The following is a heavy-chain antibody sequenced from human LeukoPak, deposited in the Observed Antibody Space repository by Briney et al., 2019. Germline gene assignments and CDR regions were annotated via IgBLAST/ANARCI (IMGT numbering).Heavy chain of an antibody. J-gene: IGHJ3*02. CDR2: IKQDGSEK. V-gene: IGHV3-7*01. CDR3: ARDEPTGGRGAFDI. CDR1: GFTFSSYW. Sequence: GGPLRLSCAASGFTFSSYWMSWVRQAPGKGLEWVANIKQDGSEKYYVDSVKGRFTISRDNAKKSLYLQMNSPRVEDTAVYYCARDEPTGGRGAFDIWGQGTMVTVSS. D-gene: IGHD3-10*01.